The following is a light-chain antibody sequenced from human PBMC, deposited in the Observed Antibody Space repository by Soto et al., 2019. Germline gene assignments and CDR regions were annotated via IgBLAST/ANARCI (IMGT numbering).Light chain of an antibody. CDR3: QKTSSFPLT. CDR1: QGITSW. CDR2: AAS. Sequence: DIQMTQSPASVSASVGDRVTITCRASQGITSWLAWYQQKPGKAPKLLIYAASSLHSGVPSRFSGSGSGRDFTLSISSLQREDVDTYLCQKTSSFPLTFGGGTKVEIK. V-gene: IGKV1-12*01. J-gene: IGKJ4*01.